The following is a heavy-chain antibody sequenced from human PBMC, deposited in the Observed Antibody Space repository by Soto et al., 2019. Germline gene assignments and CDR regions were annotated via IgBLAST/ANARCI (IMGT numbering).Heavy chain of an antibody. V-gene: IGHV3-23*01. D-gene: IGHD3-9*01. CDR2: ISGSGGST. Sequence: EVQLLESGGGLVQPGGSLRLSCAASGFTFSSYAMSWVRQAPGKGLEWVSAISGSGGSTYYADSVKGRFTISRDNSKNTLYLQMNSLRAEDTAVYYCAKLPVGTFDWFSYDAEYFQHWGQGTLVTVSS. CDR3: AKLPVGTFDWFSYDAEYFQH. J-gene: IGHJ1*01. CDR1: GFTFSSYA.